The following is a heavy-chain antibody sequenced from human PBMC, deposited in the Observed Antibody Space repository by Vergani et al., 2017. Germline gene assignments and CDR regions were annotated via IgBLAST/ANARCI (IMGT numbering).Heavy chain of an antibody. V-gene: IGHV3-66*02. CDR3: AKDITVTATVGEGGFDY. CDR1: GFTVSSNY. Sequence: EVQLVESGGGLVQPGGSLRLSCAASGFTVSSNYMSWVRQAPGKGLEWVSVIYSGGSTYYADSVKGRFTISRDNSKNSLYLQMNSLRAEDTALYYCAKDITVTATVGEGGFDYWGQGTLVTVSS. CDR2: IYSGGST. J-gene: IGHJ4*02. D-gene: IGHD5-18*01.